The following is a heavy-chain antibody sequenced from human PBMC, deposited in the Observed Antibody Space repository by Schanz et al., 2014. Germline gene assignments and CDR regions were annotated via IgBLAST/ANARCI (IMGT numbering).Heavy chain of an antibody. D-gene: IGHD6-13*01. Sequence: EVQLVESGGGLIQPGGSLRLSCAVSGFTVNTNYMSWVRQAPGKGLEWISSMYINSGSTQYADSVKGRFIISRDSSKNTLFLQMNSLRAEDTAVYYCARDLRNSRPSYYDHWGQGTLVTVSS. CDR3: ARDLRNSRPSYYDH. CDR1: GFTVNTNY. V-gene: IGHV3-53*01. CDR2: MYINSGST. J-gene: IGHJ4*02.